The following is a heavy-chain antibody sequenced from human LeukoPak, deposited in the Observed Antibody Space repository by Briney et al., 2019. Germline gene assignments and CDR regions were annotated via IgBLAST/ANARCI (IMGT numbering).Heavy chain of an antibody. CDR2: MNPNSGNT. V-gene: IGHV1-8*01. CDR1: GYTFTSYD. D-gene: IGHD2-2*01. J-gene: IGHJ5*02. CDR3: ARASSTRSSFDP. Sequence: ASVRVSCKASGYTFTSYDFNWVRQATGQGLEWMGWMNPNSGNTGYAQKFQGRVTMTRNTSISTAYMELSSLRSEDTAVYYCARASSTRSSFDPWGQGTLVTVSS.